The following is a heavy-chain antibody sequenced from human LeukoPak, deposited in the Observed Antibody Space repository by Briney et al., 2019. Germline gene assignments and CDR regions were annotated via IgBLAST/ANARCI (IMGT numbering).Heavy chain of an antibody. CDR3: ARLGEYSGYDY. Sequence: SETLSLTCTVSGGSFSSGSYYWDWIRQPPGKGLEWIGSIYYSGSTYYNPSLKSRVTISVDTSKNQFSLKLSSVTTADTALYYCARLGEYSGYDYWGQGTLVTVSS. J-gene: IGHJ4*02. CDR1: GGSFSSGSYY. V-gene: IGHV4-39*01. CDR2: IYYSGST. D-gene: IGHD5-12*01.